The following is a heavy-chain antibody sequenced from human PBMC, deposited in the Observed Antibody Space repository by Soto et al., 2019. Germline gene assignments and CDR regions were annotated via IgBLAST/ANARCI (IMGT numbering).Heavy chain of an antibody. J-gene: IGHJ5*02. CDR2: INAGNGNT. CDR1: GYTFTSYA. Sequence: ASVKVSCKASGYTFTSYAMHWVRQAPGQRLEWMGWINAGNGNTKYSQKFQGRVTITRDTSASTAYMELSSLRSEDTAVCYCARDQRTAYYYGSGSYYNNWFDPWGQGTLVTVSS. CDR3: ARDQRTAYYYGSGSYYNNWFDP. D-gene: IGHD3-10*01. V-gene: IGHV1-3*01.